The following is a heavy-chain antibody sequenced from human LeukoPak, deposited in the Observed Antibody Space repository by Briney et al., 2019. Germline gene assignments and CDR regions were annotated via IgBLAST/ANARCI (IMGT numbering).Heavy chain of an antibody. J-gene: IGHJ4*02. V-gene: IGHV4-34*01. CDR1: GGSFSGYY. Sequence: SETLSLTCAVYGGSFSGYYWSWIRQPPEKGLEWIGTIYHSGTTYYNPSLKSRVTISVDSSKNQFSLKLSSVTAADTAVYYCARVMDYYDGTGYPPPAAADYWGQGTLVTVSS. CDR2: IYHSGTT. CDR3: ARVMDYYDGTGYPPPAAADY. D-gene: IGHD3-22*01.